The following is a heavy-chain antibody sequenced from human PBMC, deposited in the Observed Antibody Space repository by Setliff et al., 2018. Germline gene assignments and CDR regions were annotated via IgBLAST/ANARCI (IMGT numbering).Heavy chain of an antibody. CDR1: GGSIDSGDYY. D-gene: IGHD1-26*01. V-gene: IGHV4-30-4*08. CDR2: IYFSGST. J-gene: IGHJ4*02. Sequence: SETLSLTCTVSGGSIDSGDYYWNWIRQPPGKGLEWIGYIYFSGSTYYNPSLKSRVTLSLDTSKNQFSLKLSSVTAADAALYYCARDNTMVGATDYWGLGTLVTVSS. CDR3: ARDNTMVGATDY.